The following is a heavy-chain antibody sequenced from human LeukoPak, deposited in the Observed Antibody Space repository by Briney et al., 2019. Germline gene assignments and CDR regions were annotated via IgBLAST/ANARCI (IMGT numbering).Heavy chain of an antibody. CDR1: GDSVSSNNAA. D-gene: IGHD6-19*01. Sequence: SQTLSLTCAISGDSVSSNNAAWNWIRQSPSRGLEWLGRTYYRSKWYNDYAVSVKSRITINPDTSKNQFSLQLNSVTPEDTAVYYCAREFRRSSGWAEYFQHWGQGTLVTVSS. CDR3: AREFRRSSGWAEYFQH. CDR2: TYYRSKWYN. V-gene: IGHV6-1*01. J-gene: IGHJ1*01.